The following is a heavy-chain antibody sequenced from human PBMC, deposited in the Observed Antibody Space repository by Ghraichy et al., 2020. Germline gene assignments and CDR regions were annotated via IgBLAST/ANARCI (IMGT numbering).Heavy chain of an antibody. D-gene: IGHD2-8*02. CDR3: AKGGLGELGLLGS. CDR1: GFTFYNYA. CDR2: LSASGTAT. Sequence: GGSLRLSCAASGFTFYNYAMTWVRQAPGKGLEWVSSLSASGTATFYADSVKGRFTISRDNSRNTLYLQMNSLRAVDTALYHCAKGGLGELGLLGSWGQGSLVTVSS. J-gene: IGHJ5*02. V-gene: IGHV3-23*01.